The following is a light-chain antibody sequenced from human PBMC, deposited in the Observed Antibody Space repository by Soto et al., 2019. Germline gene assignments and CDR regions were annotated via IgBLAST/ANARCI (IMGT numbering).Light chain of an antibody. CDR1: QSISTY. V-gene: IGKV1-39*01. CDR2: TAS. CDR3: HQSYNTPRK. J-gene: IGKJ1*01. Sequence: DIHVTQSPSSLCASVGDRFTITCRASQSISTYLNWYQQKPGKAPRLLIYTASRVQSGGSARFSGNGSRKDFTISISSLYPEDFGNSYCHQSYNTPRKFGKGTKVDIK.